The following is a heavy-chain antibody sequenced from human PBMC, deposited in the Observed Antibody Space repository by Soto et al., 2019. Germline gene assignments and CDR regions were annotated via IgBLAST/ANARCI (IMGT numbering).Heavy chain of an antibody. Sequence: PSETLSLTCTVSGGSISSGGYYWSWVLQHPGKGLEWIGYIYYSGSTYYNPSLKSRVTISVDTSKNQFSLKLSSVTAADTAVYYCARRGHYYGFWSGHYYYGMDVWGQGTTVTVSS. D-gene: IGHD3-3*01. V-gene: IGHV4-31*03. CDR2: IYYSGST. J-gene: IGHJ6*02. CDR1: GGSISSGGYY. CDR3: ARRGHYYGFWSGHYYYGMDV.